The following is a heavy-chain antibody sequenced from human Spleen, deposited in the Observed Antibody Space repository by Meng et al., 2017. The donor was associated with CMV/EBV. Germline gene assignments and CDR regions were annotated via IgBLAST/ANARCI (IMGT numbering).Heavy chain of an antibody. CDR3: ARQSQIFPPYFDY. CDR1: GFTFRTHS. J-gene: IGHJ4*02. CDR2: ISYDGTDQ. Sequence: GGSLRLSCMVSGFTFRTHSMHWVRQAPGKGLEWVALISYDGTDQKYADSVRGRFSVSRDNSKNTLDLQMTSLRTEDTAIYYCARQSQIFPPYFDYWGQGALVTVSS. V-gene: IGHV3-30-3*01. D-gene: IGHD3-3*01.